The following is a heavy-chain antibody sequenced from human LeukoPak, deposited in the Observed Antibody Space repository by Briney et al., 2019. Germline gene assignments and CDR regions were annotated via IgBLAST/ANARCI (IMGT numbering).Heavy chain of an antibody. D-gene: IGHD3-9*01. CDR1: GYSFTNYW. CDR3: ARPPYYDILTGYHQDAFDI. V-gene: IGHV5-51*01. Sequence: GESLKISCKGSGYSFTNYWIGWVRQMPGKGLEWMGIIYPGDSDTRYSPSFQGQVTISADKSISTAYLQWSSLKASDTAMYYCARPPYYDILTGYHQDAFDIWGQGTMVTVSS. J-gene: IGHJ3*02. CDR2: IYPGDSDT.